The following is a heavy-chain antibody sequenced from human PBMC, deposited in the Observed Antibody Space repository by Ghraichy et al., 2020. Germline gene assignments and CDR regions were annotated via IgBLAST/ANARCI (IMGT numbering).Heavy chain of an antibody. CDR2: IHPSGST. V-gene: IGHV4-34*01. J-gene: IGHJ4*02. D-gene: IGHD5-18*01. CDR1: GGSSSGYY. Sequence: SQTLSLTCAVYGGSSSGYYLSWIRQPPGKGLEWIGEIHPSGSTSYNPSLKRRVTTSVDTSKDQFSLKLISVTAADTAVYYCARGVDSAKTGYWGQGAPVTVSS. CDR3: ARGVDSAKTGY.